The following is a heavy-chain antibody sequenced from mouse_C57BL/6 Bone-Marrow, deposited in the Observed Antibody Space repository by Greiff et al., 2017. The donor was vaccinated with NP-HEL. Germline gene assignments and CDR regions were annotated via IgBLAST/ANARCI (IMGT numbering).Heavy chain of an antibody. J-gene: IGHJ4*01. Sequence: EVQLQQSGPGLVKPSQSLSLTCSVTGYSITSGYYWNWIRQFPGNKLEWMGYISYDGSNNYNPSLKNRISITRDTSKNQFFLKLNSVTTEDTATYYCARGTSTVLDYWGQGTSVTVSS. CDR3: ARGTSTVLDY. V-gene: IGHV3-6*01. CDR2: ISYDGSN. CDR1: GYSITSGYY. D-gene: IGHD1-1*01.